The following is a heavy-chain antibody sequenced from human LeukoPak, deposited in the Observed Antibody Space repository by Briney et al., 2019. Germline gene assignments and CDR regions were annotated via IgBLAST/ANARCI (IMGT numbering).Heavy chain of an antibody. D-gene: IGHD6-19*01. CDR1: GYTFTNYG. Sequence: ASVKVSCKASGYTFTNYGISWVRQAPGQGLEWMGWISTYNGNTNYAQKLQGRVTMTTDTSTSTAYMELWSLRSDGTAVYYCARDLRSSGWYYFDYWGQGTLVTVSS. CDR2: ISTYNGNT. V-gene: IGHV1-18*01. J-gene: IGHJ4*02. CDR3: ARDLRSSGWYYFDY.